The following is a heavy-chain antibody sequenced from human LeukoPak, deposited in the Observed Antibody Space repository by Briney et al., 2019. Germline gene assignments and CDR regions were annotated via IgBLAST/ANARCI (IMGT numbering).Heavy chain of an antibody. D-gene: IGHD2-21*01. J-gene: IGHJ4*02. CDR3: ATDCCSGEGTMFDY. CDR1: GLTFGING. CDR2: IDNSGART. Sequence: PGGSLRFSCAAAGLTFGINGMAWVRQAPGKGREWLSTIDNSGARTHYTDSVKGRLTISRDNSKDTLFLQIDSLRVEDTAIYYYATDCCSGEGTMFDYWGQGTLVTVSS. V-gene: IGHV3-23*01.